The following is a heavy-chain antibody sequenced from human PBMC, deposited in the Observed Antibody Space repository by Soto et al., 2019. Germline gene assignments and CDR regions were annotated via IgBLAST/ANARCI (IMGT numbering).Heavy chain of an antibody. CDR1: GFTFSSYA. CDR3: ATRGAYCSSTSCYDVYYYYYMDV. CDR2: ISGSGGST. Sequence: EVQLLESGRGLVQPGGSLRLSCAASGFTFSSYAMSWVRQAPGKGLEWVSAISGSGGSTYYADSVKGRFTISRDNSKNTLYLQMNSLRAEDTAVYYCATRGAYCSSTSCYDVYYYYYMDVWGKGTTVTVSS. D-gene: IGHD2-2*01. V-gene: IGHV3-23*01. J-gene: IGHJ6*03.